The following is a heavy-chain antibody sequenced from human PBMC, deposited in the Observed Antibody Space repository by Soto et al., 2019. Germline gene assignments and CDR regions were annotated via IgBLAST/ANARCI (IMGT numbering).Heavy chain of an antibody. CDR3: ARDGDRCTSTRCSPWPDTHFDL. CDR1: GYTFTNYG. CDR2: ISPYNGNT. J-gene: IGHJ2*01. Sequence: QVQLVQSGDEVKKPGASVKVSCKASGYTFTNYGISWVRQAPGQGLEWMGWISPYNGNTKYPQKIQGRVTMTTDTSTRTSDMELRSLRSDDTAVYFCARDGDRCTSTRCSPWPDTHFDLWGRGTLVTVSS. D-gene: IGHD2-2*01. V-gene: IGHV1-18*01.